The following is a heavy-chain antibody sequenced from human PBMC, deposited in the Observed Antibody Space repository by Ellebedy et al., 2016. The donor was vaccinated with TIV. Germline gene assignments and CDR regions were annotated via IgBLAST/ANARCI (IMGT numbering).Heavy chain of an antibody. V-gene: IGHV4-61*02. J-gene: IGHJ4*02. D-gene: IGHD6-13*01. CDR2: IYISGSS. CDR1: GGSISDGDYY. Sequence: SETLSLXCTVSGGSISDGDYYWNWIRQPAGKTLEWIGRIYISGSSNYNPSLRSRVTMSLDTSKNQLSLKLRSVTAADTALYYCARSRIAAAINNWGQGTRVTVSS. CDR3: ARSRIAAAINN.